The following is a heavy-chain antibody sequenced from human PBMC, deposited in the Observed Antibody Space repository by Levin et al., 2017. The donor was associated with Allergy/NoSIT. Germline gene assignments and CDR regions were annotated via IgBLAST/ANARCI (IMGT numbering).Heavy chain of an antibody. J-gene: IGHJ6*03. CDR1: GFTFSDYY. CDR2: ISSSSSYT. D-gene: IGHD5-18*01. V-gene: IGHV3-11*05. Sequence: SCAASGFTFSDYYMSWIRQAPGKGLEWVSYISSSSSYTNYADSVKGRFTISRDNAKNSLYLQMNSLRAEDTAVYYCARVRGDSYGYGYYYYYMDVWGKGTTVTVSS. CDR3: ARVRGDSYGYGYYYYYMDV.